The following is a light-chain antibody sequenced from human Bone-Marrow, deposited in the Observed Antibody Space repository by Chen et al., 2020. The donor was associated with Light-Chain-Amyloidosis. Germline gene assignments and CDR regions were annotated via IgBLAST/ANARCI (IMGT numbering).Light chain of an antibody. Sequence: DIVMTHSPDSLAVSLGERATINCKSTQSVLSTSNNKNDIAWYQQKPGHPPKLLVSWASMRESGVPDRLSGSGSGTDFTLTISSLQAEDVAVYYCQQYLSAPLTFGGGTK. J-gene: IGKJ4*01. CDR3: QQYLSAPLT. CDR1: QSVLSTSNNKND. V-gene: IGKV4-1*01. CDR2: WAS.